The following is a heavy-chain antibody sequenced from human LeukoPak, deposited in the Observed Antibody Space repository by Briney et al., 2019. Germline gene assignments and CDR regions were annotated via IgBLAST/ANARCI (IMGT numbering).Heavy chain of an antibody. CDR3: ASGLIWLQWDVDY. V-gene: IGHV3-30*01. D-gene: IGHD5-24*01. J-gene: IGHJ4*02. CDR2: ISYDGSNK. Sequence: PGRSLRLSCAASGFTVSSYAMHWGRQAPGKGLEWVAVISYDGSNKYYADSVKGRFTIYRDNSKNTLYLQMNSLRAEDTAVYYCASGLIWLQWDVDYWGQGTLVTVSS. CDR1: GFTVSSYA.